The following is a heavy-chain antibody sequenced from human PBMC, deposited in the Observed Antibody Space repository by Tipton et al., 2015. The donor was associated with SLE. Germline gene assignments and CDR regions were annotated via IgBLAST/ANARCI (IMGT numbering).Heavy chain of an antibody. CDR2: INHSGST. CDR3: ATRMGVRGVITDY. CDR1: GGSFSGYY. Sequence: TLSLTCAVYGGSFSGYYWSWIRQPPGKGLEWIGEINHSGSTNYNPSLKSRVTISVDTSKKQFSLKLSSVTAADTAVYYCATRMGVRGVITDYWGQGTLVTVSS. D-gene: IGHD3-10*01. J-gene: IGHJ4*02. V-gene: IGHV4-34*01.